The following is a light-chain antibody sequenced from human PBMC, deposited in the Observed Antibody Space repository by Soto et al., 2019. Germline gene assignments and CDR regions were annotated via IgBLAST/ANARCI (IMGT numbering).Light chain of an antibody. Sequence: DIQMTQSPSSLSASVGDRVTITCRANQDISYYLAWYQQKQGKVPKLLIYAASTLQSGVPSRFSGSGSGTDFPLTISSLQPEDIATYYCQKYHSAPRTFGQGTKVEIK. CDR2: AAS. CDR3: QKYHSAPRT. CDR1: QDISYY. V-gene: IGKV1-27*01. J-gene: IGKJ1*01.